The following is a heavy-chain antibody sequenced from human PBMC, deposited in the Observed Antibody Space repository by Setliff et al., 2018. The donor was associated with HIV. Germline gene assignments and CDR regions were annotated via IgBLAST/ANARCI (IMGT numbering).Heavy chain of an antibody. J-gene: IGHJ6*02. D-gene: IGHD3-10*01. V-gene: IGHV3-23*01. CDR3: ARKLRPGHGVDV. CDR1: GFTFSSYA. CDR2: IGPVGTST. Sequence: LRLSCAASGFTFSSYAMSWVRQAPGKGLEWVSAIGPVGTSTYYADSVKGRFTISRDNAKNSMDLQMNSLRAEDTAIYYCARKLRPGHGVDVWGQGTTVTVSS.